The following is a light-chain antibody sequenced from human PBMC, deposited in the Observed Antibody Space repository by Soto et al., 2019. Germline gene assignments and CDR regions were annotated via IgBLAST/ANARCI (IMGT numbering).Light chain of an antibody. CDR2: DVS. Sequence: SALTQPTSVSGSPGQSIIISCTGTSSDIGNYNYVSWYQHHPGKAPKLMICDVSDRPSGVSNRFSGSKSGNTASRTISGLQAEDEADYYCSSYTSGSTPWVFGTGTKVTVL. CDR1: SSDIGNYNY. V-gene: IGLV2-14*03. CDR3: SSYTSGSTPWV. J-gene: IGLJ1*01.